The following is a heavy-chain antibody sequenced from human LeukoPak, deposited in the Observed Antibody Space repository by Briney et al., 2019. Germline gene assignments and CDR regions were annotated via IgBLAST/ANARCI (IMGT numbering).Heavy chain of an antibody. D-gene: IGHD4-17*01. Sequence: ASVKVSCKASGGTSSSYAISWVRQAPGQGPEWMGGIIPIFGTANYAQKFQGRVTITTDESTSTAYMELSSLRSEDTAVYYCARGGTVTTQPDYWGQGTLVTVSS. CDR3: ARGGTVTTQPDY. J-gene: IGHJ4*02. CDR1: GGTSSSYA. V-gene: IGHV1-69*05. CDR2: IIPIFGTA.